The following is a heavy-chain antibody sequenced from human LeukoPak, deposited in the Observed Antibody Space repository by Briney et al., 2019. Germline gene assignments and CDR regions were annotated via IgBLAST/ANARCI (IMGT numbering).Heavy chain of an antibody. Sequence: SETLSLTCTVSGYSINSGHYWGWIRQPPGKGLEWIGSIFHSGNTYSNPSLKSRVTISVDTSKNQFSLKLTSVTAADTAVYYCARTILTGPYYFDYWGQGTLVTVSS. D-gene: IGHD2-21*01. CDR2: IFHSGNT. J-gene: IGHJ4*02. V-gene: IGHV4-38-2*02. CDR3: ARTILTGPYYFDY. CDR1: GYSINSGHY.